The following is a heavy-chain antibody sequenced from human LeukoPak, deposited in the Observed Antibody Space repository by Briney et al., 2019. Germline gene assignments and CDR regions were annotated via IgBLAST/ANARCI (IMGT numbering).Heavy chain of an antibody. J-gene: IGHJ4*02. CDR3: AKYPPQHHPSAPFNY. D-gene: IGHD1-14*01. V-gene: IGHV1-46*01. Sequence: ASVKVSCKASGYTFTSYYMHWVRQAPGQGLEWMGIINPSGGSTSYAQKFQGRVTMTRDTSTSTVYMELSSLRSEDTAVYYCAKYPPQHHPSAPFNYGGKAPLVTVS. CDR2: INPSGGST. CDR1: GYTFTSYY.